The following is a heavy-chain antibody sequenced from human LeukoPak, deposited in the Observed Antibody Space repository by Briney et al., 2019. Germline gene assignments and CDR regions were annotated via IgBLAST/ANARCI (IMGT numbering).Heavy chain of an antibody. J-gene: IGHJ6*03. V-gene: IGHV1-18*01. CDR3: ARGRAAAGIHWGYYYYYMDV. Sequence: ASVKVSCKASGYTFTSYGISWVRQAPGQGLEWMGWISAYNGNTNYAQKLQGRVTMTTDTSTSTAYMELRSLRSDDTAVYYCARGRAAAGIHWGYYYYYMDVWGKGTTVTVSS. D-gene: IGHD6-13*01. CDR2: ISAYNGNT. CDR1: GYTFTSYG.